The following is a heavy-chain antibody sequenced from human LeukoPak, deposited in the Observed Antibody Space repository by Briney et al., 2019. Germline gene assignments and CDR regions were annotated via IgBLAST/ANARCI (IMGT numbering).Heavy chain of an antibody. Sequence: SVKVSCKASGGTFSSYAIGWVRQAPGQGLEWMGRIIPIFDTANYAQKFQGRVTITTDDSTSTAYMELSSLRSEDTAVYYCARDGSGDAFDIWGQGTMVTVSS. J-gene: IGHJ3*02. CDR2: IIPIFDTA. CDR3: ARDGSGDAFDI. CDR1: GGTFSSYA. V-gene: IGHV1-69*05.